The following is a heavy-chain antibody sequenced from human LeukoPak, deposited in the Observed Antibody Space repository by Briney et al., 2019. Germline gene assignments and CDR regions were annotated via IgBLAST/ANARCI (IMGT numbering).Heavy chain of an antibody. CDR2: IYYSGST. Sequence: PSETLSLTCTVSGGSISSYYWSWIRQPPGTGVEWIGHIYYSGSTDYNPSLKSRVTLSVDTSKNQFSLKLSSVTAADTAVYYCARGVDGYNTNYFDYWGQGTLVTVSS. CDR1: GGSISSYY. CDR3: ARGVDGYNTNYFDY. V-gene: IGHV4-59*01. D-gene: IGHD5-24*01. J-gene: IGHJ4*02.